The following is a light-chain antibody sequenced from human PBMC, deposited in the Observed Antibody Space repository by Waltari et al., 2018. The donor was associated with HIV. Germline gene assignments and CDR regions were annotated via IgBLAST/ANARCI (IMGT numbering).Light chain of an antibody. CDR1: KLGDKY. V-gene: IGLV3-1*01. Sequence: SYELTQPPSVSVSPGQTASITCSGDKLGDKYACWYQQKPGQSPVLVIYQDSKRPSGIPERFSGSNSGNTATLTISGTQAMDEADYYCQAWDSSTAIVFGTGTKATVL. J-gene: IGLJ1*01. CDR3: QAWDSSTAIV. CDR2: QDS.